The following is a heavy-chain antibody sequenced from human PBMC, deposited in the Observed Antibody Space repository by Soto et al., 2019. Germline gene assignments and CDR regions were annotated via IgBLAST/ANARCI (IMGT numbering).Heavy chain of an antibody. CDR3: VKDWQYTVHRYSGSPIQVRPTPFIDA. Sequence: EVQLLESGGGLVQPGGSLRLSCAASGFTFVDYAMGWVRQAPGKGLEWVSVISSGGGSKHYADSVKGRFTLSIDNSGNTLSLQMNSLGVEHTAIYYCVKDWQYTVHRYSGSPIQVRPTPFIDAWGLGTLVTVSS. CDR1: GFTFVDYA. CDR2: ISSGGGSK. D-gene: IGHD5-12*01. J-gene: IGHJ5*02. V-gene: IGHV3-23*01.